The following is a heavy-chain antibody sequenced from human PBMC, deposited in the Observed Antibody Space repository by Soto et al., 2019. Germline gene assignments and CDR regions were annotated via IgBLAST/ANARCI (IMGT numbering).Heavy chain of an antibody. CDR3: ARGSVDTVDSSGFYEY. Sequence: PSETLSLTCAVSGYSISSGYYWGWVRQPPGQGPEWIGTIYHNGRTYYNPSLNSRVTMSVDTSKSQFSLKLTSVTAAGRAVYYCARGSVDTVDSSGFYEYWGQGTPVTVSS. J-gene: IGHJ4*02. CDR1: GYSISSGYY. V-gene: IGHV4-38-2*01. CDR2: IYHNGRT. D-gene: IGHD3-22*01.